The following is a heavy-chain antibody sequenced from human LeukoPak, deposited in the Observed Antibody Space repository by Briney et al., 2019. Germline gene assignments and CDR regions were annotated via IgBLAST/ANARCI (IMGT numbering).Heavy chain of an antibody. Sequence: ASVKVSCKASGYTFTGYHIHWVRQAPGQGLEWMGRINPYSGDTNFAQKFQGRVTMTRDTSITTAYMDLSSLTPDDTAVYFCAKDHGSLTRSWYTSYWGQGTQVTVFS. D-gene: IGHD6-13*01. V-gene: IGHV1-2*06. J-gene: IGHJ4*02. CDR2: INPYSGDT. CDR3: AKDHGSLTRSWYTSY. CDR1: GYTFTGYH.